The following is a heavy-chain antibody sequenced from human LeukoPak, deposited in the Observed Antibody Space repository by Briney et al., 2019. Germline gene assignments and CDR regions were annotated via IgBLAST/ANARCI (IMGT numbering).Heavy chain of an antibody. CDR1: GYTFTSHG. V-gene: IGHV1-18*01. J-gene: IGHJ1*01. Sequence: ASVKVSCKASGYTFTSHGISWVRQAPGQGLEWMGWISAYNGNTNYAQKLQGRVTMTTDTSTSTAYMELRSLRSDDTAVYYCARGNDSSGYFNPYAEYFQHWGQGTLVTVSS. CDR2: ISAYNGNT. D-gene: IGHD3-22*01. CDR3: ARGNDSSGYFNPYAEYFQH.